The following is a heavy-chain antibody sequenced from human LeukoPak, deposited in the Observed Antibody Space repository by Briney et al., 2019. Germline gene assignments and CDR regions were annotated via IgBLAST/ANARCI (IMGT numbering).Heavy chain of an antibody. CDR2: IYHSGST. Sequence: SETLSLNCAVSGGSISSGGYSWSWIRQPPGKGLEWIGYIYHSGSTYYNPSLKSRVTISVDRSKNQFSLKLSSVTAADTAVYYCARSRLGYCSSTSCYVGGWFDPWGQGTLVTVSS. CDR3: ARSRLGYCSSTSCYVGGWFDP. D-gene: IGHD2-2*01. CDR1: GGSISSGGYS. J-gene: IGHJ5*02. V-gene: IGHV4-30-2*01.